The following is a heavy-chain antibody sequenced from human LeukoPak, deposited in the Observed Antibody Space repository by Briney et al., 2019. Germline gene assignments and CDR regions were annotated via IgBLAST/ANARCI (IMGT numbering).Heavy chain of an antibody. CDR2: IYSGGTT. D-gene: IGHD4/OR15-4a*01. J-gene: IGHJ6*02. CDR1: GFTVSSND. Sequence: PGGSLRLSCEASGFTVSSNDMSWVRQAPGKGLEWVSVIYSGGTTDSADSVKGRFTISRDNSKNTLYLQMNSLRTEDTAVYFCSASRPHYGDYYGLDVWGHGTTVTVSS. V-gene: IGHV3-53*05. CDR3: SASRPHYGDYYGLDV.